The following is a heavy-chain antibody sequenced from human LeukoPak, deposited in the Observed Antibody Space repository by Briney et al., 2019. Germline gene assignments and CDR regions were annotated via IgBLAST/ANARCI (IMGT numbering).Heavy chain of an antibody. CDR3: AKGLDYYDSSGHHWDAFDN. CDR2: ISWNSGSI. V-gene: IGHV3-9*01. J-gene: IGHJ3*02. CDR1: GFTFDDYA. D-gene: IGHD3-22*01. Sequence: GGSLRLSCAASGFTFDDYAMHWVRHAPGKGLEWVSGISWNSGSIGYADSVKGRFTISRDNAKNSLYLQMNSLRAEDTALYYCAKGLDYYDSSGHHWDAFDNWGQGTMVTVSS.